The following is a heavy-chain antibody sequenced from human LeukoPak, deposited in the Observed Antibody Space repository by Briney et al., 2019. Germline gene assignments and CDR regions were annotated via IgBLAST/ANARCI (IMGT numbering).Heavy chain of an antibody. V-gene: IGHV1-69*13. D-gene: IGHD3-22*01. J-gene: IGHJ1*01. Sequence: GASVKVSCKASGGTFSTYAISWVRRAPGQGLEWMGGIIPILGTANYAQRFQGRVTLTADESSSTAYMALSSLRSEDTAMYYCATTRDYYDTSGYTLLQDWGQGTLVTVSS. CDR2: IIPILGTA. CDR1: GGTFSTYA. CDR3: ATTRDYYDTSGYTLLQD.